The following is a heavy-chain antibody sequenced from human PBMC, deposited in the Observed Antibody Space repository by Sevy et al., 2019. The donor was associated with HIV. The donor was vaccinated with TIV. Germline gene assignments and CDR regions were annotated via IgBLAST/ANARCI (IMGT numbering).Heavy chain of an antibody. CDR1: GFTVGSNY. Sequence: GGSLRLSCAASGFTVGSNYMSWVRQAPGKGLEWVSIIYTGVTTSSAYSVKGRFTISRDNSKNTLYLQINSLRTEETAVYYCARLSVYYYDSSGYYTTGNAFDIWGQGTMVTVSS. CDR2: IYTGVTT. J-gene: IGHJ3*02. D-gene: IGHD3-22*01. V-gene: IGHV3-53*01. CDR3: ARLSVYYYDSSGYYTTGNAFDI.